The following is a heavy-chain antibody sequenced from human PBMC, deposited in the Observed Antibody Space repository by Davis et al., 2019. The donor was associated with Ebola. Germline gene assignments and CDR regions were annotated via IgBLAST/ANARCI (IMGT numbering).Heavy chain of an antibody. CDR1: GGSFSGYY. V-gene: IGHV4-34*01. CDR2: INHSGST. D-gene: IGHD2-2*01. Sequence: MPSETLSLTCAVYGGSFSGYYWSWIRQPPGKGLEWIGEINHSGSTNYNPSLKSRATISVDTSKNQFSLKLSSVTAADTAVYYCARGDIVVVPAAILRGEYYYGMDVWGQGTTVTVSS. CDR3: ARGDIVVVPAAILRGEYYYGMDV. J-gene: IGHJ6*02.